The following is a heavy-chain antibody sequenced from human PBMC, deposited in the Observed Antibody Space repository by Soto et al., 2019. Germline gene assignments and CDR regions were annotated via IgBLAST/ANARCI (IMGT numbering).Heavy chain of an antibody. CDR3: SKHDCGSVGCSGAY. V-gene: IGHV3-23*01. D-gene: IGHD2-2*01. CDR1: GFPFSSFT. J-gene: IGHJ4*02. Sequence: EVHLLESGGGLVQAGGSLRLSCAASGFPFSSFTMRWLRQTPGKGLEWVASITNGGGTTAYADSVKGRFTVSRDDSRNTLYLQMSSLRAEDTAIYYCSKHDCGSVGCSGAYWGQGTPVTVSS. CDR2: ITNGGGTT.